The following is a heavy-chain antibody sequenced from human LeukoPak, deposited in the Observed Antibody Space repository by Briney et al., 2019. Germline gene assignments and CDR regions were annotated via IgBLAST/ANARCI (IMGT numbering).Heavy chain of an antibody. CDR1: GFTFSSYW. V-gene: IGHV3-7*01. CDR2: IKQDGSEK. J-gene: IGHJ4*02. D-gene: IGHD4-17*01. CDR3: ARGVHDYGDYPDPYYFDY. Sequence: PGGSLRLSCAASGFTFSSYWMSWVRQAPGKGLEWVANIKQDGSEKYYVDSVKGRFTISRDNAKNSLYLQMNSLRAEDTAVYYCARGVHDYGDYPDPYYFDYWGQGTLVTVSS.